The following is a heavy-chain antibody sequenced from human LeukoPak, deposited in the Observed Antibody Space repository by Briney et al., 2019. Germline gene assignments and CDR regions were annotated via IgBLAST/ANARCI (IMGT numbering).Heavy chain of an antibody. D-gene: IGHD4-17*01. V-gene: IGHV3-23*05. J-gene: IGHJ4*02. CDR1: GFTFSAYA. Sequence: GGSLRLSCEASGFTFSAYAMTWVRQAPGKGLEWVSSIGSDNKPHYSESVKGRFAISRDNSKNTLYLQMNSLRAEDTAAYYCARAGYGDPHFDFWGQGTLVTVSS. CDR3: ARAGYGDPHFDF. CDR2: IGSDNKP.